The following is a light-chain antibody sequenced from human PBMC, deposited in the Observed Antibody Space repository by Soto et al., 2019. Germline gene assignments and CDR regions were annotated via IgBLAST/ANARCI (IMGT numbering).Light chain of an antibody. V-gene: IGLV2-14*01. CDR1: SSDVGGYNY. CDR2: DVS. Sequence: QSALTQPASVSGSPGQSITISCTGTSSDVGGYNYVSWYQQHPGKAPKLMIYDVSNRPSGVSNRFSGSTSGNTASLTISGRQAEDEADYYCSSYTSSSTLVFGGGTKL. CDR3: SSYTSSSTLV. J-gene: IGLJ3*02.